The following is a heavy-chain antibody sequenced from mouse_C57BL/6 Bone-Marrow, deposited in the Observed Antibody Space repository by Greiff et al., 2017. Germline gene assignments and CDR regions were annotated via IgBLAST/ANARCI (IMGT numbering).Heavy chain of an antibody. J-gene: IGHJ4*01. CDR1: GYTFTSHC. Sequence: QVQLQQSGPELVRPGASVKISCKAPGYTFTSHCMQWVRQRPGQGLEWIGEIFPGSGSTYYNEKFKGKATLTVDTSSSTAYMQLSSLTSEDSAVYFCAREEGVIYAMDYWGQGTSVTVSS. V-gene: IGHV1-56*01. CDR3: AREEGVIYAMDY. CDR2: IFPGSGST.